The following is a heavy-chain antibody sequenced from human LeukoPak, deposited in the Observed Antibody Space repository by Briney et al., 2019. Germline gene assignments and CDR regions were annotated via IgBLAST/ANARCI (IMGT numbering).Heavy chain of an antibody. V-gene: IGHV4-34*01. CDR2: INQSGST. D-gene: IGHD3-10*01. CDR1: GGSFSGYY. J-gene: IGHJ4*02. CDR3: ARVCVLYYGSGSYYKEVFDY. Sequence: SETLSLTRAVYGGSFSGYYWSWIHQPPGKGLEWIGEINQSGSTNYNPSLKSRVTISVDTSKNQFSLKLSSVTAADTAVYYCARVCVLYYGSGSYYKEVFDYWGQGTLVTVSS.